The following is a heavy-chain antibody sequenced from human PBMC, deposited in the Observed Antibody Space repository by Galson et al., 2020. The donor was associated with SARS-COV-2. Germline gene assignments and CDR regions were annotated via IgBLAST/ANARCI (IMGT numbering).Heavy chain of an antibody. J-gene: IGHJ4*02. D-gene: IGHD3-10*01. Sequence: TGGSLRLSCVASGFTFTTYGMHWVRQAPDKGLAWVALISYDGSHIDYANSVKGRFTISRDDSKNTLFLQMDSLRTEDTAMYYCAKAPFASGSYSFIVENWGQGTLVTVSS. CDR1: GFTFTTYG. V-gene: IGHV3-30*18. CDR3: AKAPFASGSYSFIVEN. CDR2: ISYDGSHI.